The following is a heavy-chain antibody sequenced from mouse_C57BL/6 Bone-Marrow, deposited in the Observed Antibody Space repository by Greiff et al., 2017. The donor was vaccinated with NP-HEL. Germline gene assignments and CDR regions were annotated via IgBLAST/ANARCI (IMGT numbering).Heavy chain of an antibody. J-gene: IGHJ4*01. V-gene: IGHV1-19*01. CDR2: INPYNGGT. Sequence: EVKVVESGPVLVKPGASVKMSCKASGYTFTDYYMNWVKQSHGKSLEWIGVINPYNGGTSYNQKFKGKATLTVDKSSSTAYMELNSLTSEDSAVYYCARSTAYYYAMDYWGQGTSVTVSS. CDR3: ARSTAYYYAMDY. D-gene: IGHD1-2*01. CDR1: GYTFTDYY.